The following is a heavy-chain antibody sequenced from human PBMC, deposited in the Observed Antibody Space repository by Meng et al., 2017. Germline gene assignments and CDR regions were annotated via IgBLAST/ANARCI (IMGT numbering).Heavy chain of an antibody. CDR3: ARAPSGVSHPYHFDY. CDR1: GGTFSSYT. Sequence: SVKVSCKASGGTFSSYTISWVRQAPGQGLEWMGRIIPILGIANYAQKFQGRVTITADKSTSTAYMELSSLKASDTVTYYCARAPSGVSHPYHFDYWGQGTLVTVSS. J-gene: IGHJ4*02. CDR2: IIPILGIA. D-gene: IGHD2-8*01. V-gene: IGHV1-69*02.